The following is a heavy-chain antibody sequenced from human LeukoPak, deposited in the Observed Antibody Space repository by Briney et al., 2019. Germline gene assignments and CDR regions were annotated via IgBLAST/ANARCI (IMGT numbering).Heavy chain of an antibody. CDR3: ARSGIAVAGWFDY. CDR2: ISSSSSYI. Sequence: GGSLRLSCAASGFTFSSYSMNWVRQAPGKGLEWVSSISSSSSYISYADSVKGRFTISRDNAKNSLYLQMNSLRAEDTAVYYCARSGIAVAGWFDYWGQGALVTVSS. J-gene: IGHJ4*02. CDR1: GFTFSSYS. D-gene: IGHD6-19*01. V-gene: IGHV3-21*01.